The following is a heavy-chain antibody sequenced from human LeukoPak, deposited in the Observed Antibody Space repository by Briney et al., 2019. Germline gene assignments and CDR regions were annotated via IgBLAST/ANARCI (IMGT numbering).Heavy chain of an antibody. CDR3: ARPPGSGSYYSLSFYYLDY. CDR2: IKQDGSEK. J-gene: IGHJ4*02. Sequence: GGSLRLSCAASGFTFSSYWMSWVRQAPGKGLEWVANIKQDGSEKYYVDSVKGRFTISRDNAKNSLYLQMNSLRAEDTAVYYCARPPGSGSYYSLSFYYLDYWGQGTLVAVSS. CDR1: GFTFSSYW. V-gene: IGHV3-7*01. D-gene: IGHD3-10*01.